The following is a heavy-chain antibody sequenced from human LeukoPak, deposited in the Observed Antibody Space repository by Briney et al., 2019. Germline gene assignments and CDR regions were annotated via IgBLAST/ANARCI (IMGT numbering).Heavy chain of an antibody. CDR1: GFTFSSYH. J-gene: IGHJ4*02. CDR3: ASQRGELGDYLDY. V-gene: IGHV3-21*01. CDR2: ISSSSSYI. D-gene: IGHD3-10*01. Sequence: PGGSLRLSCAASGFTFSSYHMNWVRQAPGRGLEWVSSISSSSSYIYYADSVKGRFTISRDNAKNSLDLQMNSLRAADTAVYYCASQRGELGDYLDYWGQGTLVTVSS.